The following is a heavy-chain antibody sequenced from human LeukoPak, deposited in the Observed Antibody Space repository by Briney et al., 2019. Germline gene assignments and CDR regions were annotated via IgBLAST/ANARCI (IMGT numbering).Heavy chain of an antibody. CDR2: IKQDGSEK. Sequence: GGSLRLSCAATGFSFTTYWMSWVRQAPGKGLEWVANIKQDGSEKYYVDSVKGRFTISGDNAKNSLYLQMNSLRAEDTAVYYCARVHCGGDCYTFLYYYYYTMDVWGQGTTVTVSS. D-gene: IGHD2-21*02. CDR3: ARVHCGGDCYTFLYYYYYTMDV. J-gene: IGHJ6*02. CDR1: GFSFTTYW. V-gene: IGHV3-7*03.